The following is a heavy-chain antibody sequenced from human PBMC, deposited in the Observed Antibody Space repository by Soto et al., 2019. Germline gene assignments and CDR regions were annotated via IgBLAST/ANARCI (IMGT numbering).Heavy chain of an antibody. CDR3: ARESHDILTGPRWVWYFDL. CDR2: INDRGSI. J-gene: IGHJ2*01. V-gene: IGHV4-34*01. CDR1: GGSFSGYY. D-gene: IGHD3-9*01. Sequence: QVQLQQWGAGPLRPLETLSLTCGVSGGSFSGYYWAWIRQSPGKGLEWIGEINDRGSINYNPSLKSRVSISADTSKNHYSLNLMSVTAADTAVYYCARESHDILTGPRWVWYFDLWGRGTLVTVSS.